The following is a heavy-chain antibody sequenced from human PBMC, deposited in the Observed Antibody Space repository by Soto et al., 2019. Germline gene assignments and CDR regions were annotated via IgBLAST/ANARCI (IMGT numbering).Heavy chain of an antibody. CDR1: GGSISSYY. D-gene: IGHD3-9*01. CDR3: ARFSDILTGYYGSV. J-gene: IGHJ6*02. CDR2: IYYSGST. Sequence: SETLSLTCTVSGGSISSYYWSWIRQPPGKGLEWIGYIYYSGSTNYNPSLKSRVTISVDTSKNQFSLKLSSVTAADTAVYYCARFSDILTGYYGSVWGQGTSVTVS. V-gene: IGHV4-59*12.